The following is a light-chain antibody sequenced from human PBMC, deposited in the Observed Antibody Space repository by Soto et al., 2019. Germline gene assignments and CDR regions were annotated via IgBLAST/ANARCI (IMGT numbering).Light chain of an antibody. CDR2: AAS. CDR3: QQSYSLPPTWT. V-gene: IGKV1-39*01. Sequence: IHMSVSPSSLSASVGDRVTITCRASRSISSYLNWYQQKPGKAPILLIYAASSLQSGVPSRFSGSGSGTEFTLTISSLQPEDFATYYCQQSYSLPPTWTFGQGTKVDI. CDR1: RSISSY. J-gene: IGKJ1*01.